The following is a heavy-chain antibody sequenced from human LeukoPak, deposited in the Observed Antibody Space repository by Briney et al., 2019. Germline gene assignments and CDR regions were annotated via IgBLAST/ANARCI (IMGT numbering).Heavy chain of an antibody. CDR3: ARPGPGGFSYGYELPGTFDY. Sequence: GESLKISCKGSGYSFTSYWIGWVRQMPGKGLEWMGIIYPGDSDTRYSPSFQGQVTISADKSISTAYLQWSSLKASDTAMYYCARPGPGGFSYGYELPGTFDYWGQGNLVTGFS. V-gene: IGHV5-51*01. J-gene: IGHJ4*01. CDR1: GYSFTSYW. D-gene: IGHD5-18*01. CDR2: IYPGDSDT.